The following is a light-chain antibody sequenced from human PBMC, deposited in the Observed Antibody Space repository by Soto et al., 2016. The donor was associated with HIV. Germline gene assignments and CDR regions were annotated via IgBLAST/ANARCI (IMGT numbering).Light chain of an antibody. V-gene: IGKV1-12*01. Sequence: DIQMTQSPSSVSASVGDRVTITCRASQGISSSLAWYQQKPGKAPRLLIYAASNLQSGVPSRFSGSGSGTGFTLTISNLQPEDFATYYCQQANSFPPYTFGQGTKLEIK. CDR3: QQANSFPPYT. CDR1: QGISSS. J-gene: IGKJ2*01. CDR2: AAS.